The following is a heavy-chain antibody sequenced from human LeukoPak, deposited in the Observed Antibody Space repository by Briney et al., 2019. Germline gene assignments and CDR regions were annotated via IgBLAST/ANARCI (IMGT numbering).Heavy chain of an antibody. CDR1: GFTFSSYA. CDR2: ISYDGSNK. V-gene: IGHV3-30*04. D-gene: IGHD6-19*01. Sequence: GGSLRLSCAASGFTFSSYAMHWVRQAPGKGLEWVAVISYDGSNKYYADSVKGRFTISRDNSKNTLYLQMNSLRAEDTAVFYCARDPSDSSGWFDIWGQGTMVTVSS. J-gene: IGHJ3*02. CDR3: ARDPSDSSGWFDI.